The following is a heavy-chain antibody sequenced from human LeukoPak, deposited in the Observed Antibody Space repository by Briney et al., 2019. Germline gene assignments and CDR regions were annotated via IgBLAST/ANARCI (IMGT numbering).Heavy chain of an antibody. J-gene: IGHJ5*02. CDR2: MNPNSRNT. CDR1: GYTFTSYD. V-gene: IGHV1-8*01. Sequence: ASVKVSCKASGYTFTSYDINWVRQATGQGLEWMGWMNPNSRNTGYAQKFQGRVTMTRNTSISTAYMELSSLRSEDTAVYYCARGAGIHYDFWSGYYGVENNWFDPWGQGTLVTVSS. D-gene: IGHD3-3*01. CDR3: ARGAGIHYDFWSGYYGVENNWFDP.